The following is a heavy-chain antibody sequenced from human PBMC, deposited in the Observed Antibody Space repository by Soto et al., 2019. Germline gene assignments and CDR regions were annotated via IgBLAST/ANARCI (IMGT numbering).Heavy chain of an antibody. CDR2: IDPSDSYT. CDR3: ARHIITGTPSNYYYGMDV. CDR1: GYSFTSYW. Sequence: GESLNISCKGSGYSFTSYWISWVRQMPGKGLEWMGRIDPSDSYTNYSPSFQGHVTISADKSISTAYLQWSSLKASDTAMYYCARHIITGTPSNYYYGMDVWGQGTTVTVSS. D-gene: IGHD1-7*01. J-gene: IGHJ6*02. V-gene: IGHV5-10-1*01.